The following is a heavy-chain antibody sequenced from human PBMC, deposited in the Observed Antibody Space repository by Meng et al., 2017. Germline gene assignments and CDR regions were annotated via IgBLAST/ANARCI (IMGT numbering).Heavy chain of an antibody. D-gene: IGHD3-10*01. CDR2: IYYSGST. CDR3: ARDGDYYGSGSYYYYFDY. V-gene: IGHV4-61*01. Sequence: QAQLTELGPGLVGPSETLSLTCTVSGGSVSSGSDYWSWIRQPPGKGLEWIGYIYYSGSTNYNPSLKSRVTISVDTSKNQFSLKLSSVTAADTAVYYCARDGDYYGSGSYYYYFDYWGQGALVTVSS. CDR1: GGSVSSGSDY. J-gene: IGHJ4*02.